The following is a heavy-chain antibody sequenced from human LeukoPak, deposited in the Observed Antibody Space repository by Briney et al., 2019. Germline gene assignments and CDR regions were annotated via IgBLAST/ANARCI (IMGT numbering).Heavy chain of an antibody. CDR2: IYYSGST. CDR1: GGSISSYY. J-gene: IGHJ4*02. V-gene: IGHV4-59*08. D-gene: IGHD2-2*01. CDR3: ASGGRYCSSTSCYYFDY. Sequence: SETLSLTCTVSGGSISSYYWSWIRQPPGKGLEWIGYIYYSGSTNYNPSLKSRVTISVDTSKNQFSLKLSSVTAADTAVYYCASGGRYCSSTSCYYFDYWGQGTLVTVSS.